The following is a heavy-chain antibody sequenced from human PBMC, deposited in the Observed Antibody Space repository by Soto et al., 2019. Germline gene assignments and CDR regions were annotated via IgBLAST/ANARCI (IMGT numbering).Heavy chain of an antibody. D-gene: IGHD3-10*01. CDR3: AHGDPLDFHY. J-gene: IGHJ4*02. V-gene: IGHV2-5*01. CDR2: IYWNGIE. CDR1: GFSLSSSGEA. Sequence: QITLKESGPALVNPTQTLTLTCTFSGFSLSSSGEAVGWIRQPPGKALEWLALIYWNGIERYSPSLKSRLTITKDTSKNQVVRTVTKMDPVDTATYFCAHGDPLDFHYWGQGTLVTVSP.